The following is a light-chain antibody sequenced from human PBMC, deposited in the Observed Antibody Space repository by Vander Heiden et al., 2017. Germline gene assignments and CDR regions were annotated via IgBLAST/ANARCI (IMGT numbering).Light chain of an antibody. J-gene: IGLJ2*01. CDR2: QDS. CDR3: QAWDSSTFV. V-gene: IGLV3-1*01. Sequence: SYSRTQPPSVSGSPGQTASITCSGDRLGDKYACWYPQKPGQFLVLVIYQDSKRPAGSPARFSGSNSCNTATLTTGGSQAMDEAYDYCQAWDSSTFVLGGGTKLTVL. CDR1: RLGDKY.